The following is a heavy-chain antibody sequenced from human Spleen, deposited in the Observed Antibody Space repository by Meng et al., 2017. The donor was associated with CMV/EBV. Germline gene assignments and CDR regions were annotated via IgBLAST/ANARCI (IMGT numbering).Heavy chain of an antibody. CDR3: AKDQLRGPRPPIVVVPADKVFVFDP. V-gene: IGHV3-53*01. CDR2: IYSGGST. Sequence: GGSLRLSCAASGFTVSSNYMSWVRQAPGKGLEWVSVIYSGGSTYYADSVKGRFTISRDNSKNTLYLQLNSLRAEDSAVYYCAKDQLRGPRPPIVVVPADKVFVFDPWGQGTLVTVSS. D-gene: IGHD2-2*01. J-gene: IGHJ5*02. CDR1: GFTVSSNY.